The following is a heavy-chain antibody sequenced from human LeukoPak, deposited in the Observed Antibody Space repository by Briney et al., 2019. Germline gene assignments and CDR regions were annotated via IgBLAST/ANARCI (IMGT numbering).Heavy chain of an antibody. D-gene: IGHD6-19*01. CDR2: IYYSGST. CDR1: GGSISSYY. CDR3: ARTIAVAGPIDY. Sequence: SETPSLTCTVSGGSISSYYWSWIRQPPGKGLEWIGYIYYSGSTNYNPSLKSRVTISVDTSKNQFSLKLSSVTAADTAVYYCARTIAVAGPIDYWGQGTLVTVSS. J-gene: IGHJ4*02. V-gene: IGHV4-59*08.